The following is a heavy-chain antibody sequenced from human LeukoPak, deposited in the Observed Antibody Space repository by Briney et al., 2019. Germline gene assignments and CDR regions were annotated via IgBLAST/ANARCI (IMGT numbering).Heavy chain of an antibody. CDR2: ISYDGSNK. CDR3: ARDKIQWLRYSYFDY. CDR1: GFTFSSYA. Sequence: GGSLRLSCAASGFTFSSYAMHWVRQAPGKGLEWVTVISYDGSNKHYADSVKGRFTISRDNSKNTLYLQLNSLRAEDTAVYYCARDKIQWLRYSYFDYWGQGVLVTVSS. V-gene: IGHV3-30-3*01. D-gene: IGHD5-12*01. J-gene: IGHJ4*02.